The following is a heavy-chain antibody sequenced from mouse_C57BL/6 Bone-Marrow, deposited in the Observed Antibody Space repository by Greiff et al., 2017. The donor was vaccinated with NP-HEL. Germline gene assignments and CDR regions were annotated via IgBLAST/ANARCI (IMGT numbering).Heavy chain of an antibody. J-gene: IGHJ4*01. Sequence: QVQLQQSGTELVKPGASVKLSCKASGYTFTSYWMHWVKQRPGQGLEWIGNINPSNGGTNYNEKFKSKATLTVDKSSSTAYMQLSSLTSEDSAVYYCARESGSSYYAMDYWGQGTSVTVSS. D-gene: IGHD1-1*01. V-gene: IGHV1-53*01. CDR1: GYTFTSYW. CDR2: INPSNGGT. CDR3: ARESGSSYYAMDY.